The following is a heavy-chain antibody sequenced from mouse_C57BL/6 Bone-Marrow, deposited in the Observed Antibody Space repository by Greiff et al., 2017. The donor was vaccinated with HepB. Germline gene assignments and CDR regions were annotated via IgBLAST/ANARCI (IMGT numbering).Heavy chain of an antibody. Sequence: VQLQQSGAELARPGASVKLSCKASGYTFTSYGISWVKQRTGQGLEWIGEIYPRSGNTYYNEKFKGKATLTADKSSSTAYMELRSLTSEDSAVYFCAREGDFITTVVRYFDVWGTGTTVTVSS. CDR2: IYPRSGNT. CDR3: AREGDFITTVVRYFDV. D-gene: IGHD1-1*01. J-gene: IGHJ1*03. CDR1: GYTFTSYG. V-gene: IGHV1-81*01.